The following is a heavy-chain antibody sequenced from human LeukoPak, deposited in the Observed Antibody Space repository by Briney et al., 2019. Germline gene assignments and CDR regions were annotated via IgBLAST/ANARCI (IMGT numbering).Heavy chain of an antibody. J-gene: IGHJ2*01. CDR3: ARGPFGCSSTSCYGDWYFDL. D-gene: IGHD2-2*01. Sequence: ASVKVSCKASGGTFSSYAISWVRQAPGQGLEWMGGIIPIFGTANYAQKFQGRVTITTDESTSTAYMELSSLRSEDTAVYYCARGPFGCSSTSCYGDWYFDLWGRGTLVTVSS. CDR2: IIPIFGTA. CDR1: GGTFSSYA. V-gene: IGHV1-69*05.